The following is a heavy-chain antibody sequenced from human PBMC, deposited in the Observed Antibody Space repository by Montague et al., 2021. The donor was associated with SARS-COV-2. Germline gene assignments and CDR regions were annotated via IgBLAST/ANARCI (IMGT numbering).Heavy chain of an antibody. J-gene: IGHJ6*02. CDR1: GFSLSTSGMC. CDR2: IDWDDDK. V-gene: IGHV2-70*11. Sequence: PALVKPTQTLTLTCTFSGFSLSTSGMCVSWIRQPPGKALEWLARIDWDDDKYYSTSLKTRLTIFKDTSKNQVVLTMTNMDPVDTATYYCARTAGTDYTGYYYYAMDVWGQGTTVTVSS. CDR3: ARTAGTDYTGYYYYAMDV. D-gene: IGHD3-10*01.